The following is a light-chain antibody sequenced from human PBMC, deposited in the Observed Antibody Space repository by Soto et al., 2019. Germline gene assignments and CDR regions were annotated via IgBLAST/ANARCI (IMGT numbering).Light chain of an antibody. Sequence: DFQMTQSPSSLSASVGDRVTIICQASQDITKYLNWYQQKPGKAPKLLIYDASHLETGAPSRVSGSRYGTPCTFTSSSLQPEDITTYYCQQDDNVPFTFGKGTRLEMK. CDR3: QQDDNVPFT. J-gene: IGKJ5*01. CDR1: QDITKY. CDR2: DAS. V-gene: IGKV1-33*01.